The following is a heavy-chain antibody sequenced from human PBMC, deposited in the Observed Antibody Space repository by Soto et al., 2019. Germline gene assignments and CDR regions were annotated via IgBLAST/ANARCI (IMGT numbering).Heavy chain of an antibody. CDR1: GFTFSTYA. Sequence: PGGSLRLSCAASGFTFSTYAMAWVRQAPGEGLEWVSSIGASGANRHYADSVKGRFTISRDNSNDTLYLQLNSLRAEDTAIYYCAKISLRGSPLFDYWGQGTLVTVSS. CDR3: AKISLRGSPLFDY. J-gene: IGHJ4*02. V-gene: IGHV3-23*01. CDR2: IGASGANR. D-gene: IGHD3-16*01.